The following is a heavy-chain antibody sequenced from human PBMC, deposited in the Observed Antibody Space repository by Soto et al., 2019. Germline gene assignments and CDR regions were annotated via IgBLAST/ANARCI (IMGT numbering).Heavy chain of an antibody. Sequence: GESLKISCKGSGYSFTSYWIGWVRQMPGKGLEWMGIIYPGDSDTRYSPSFQSQVTISADKSISTAYLQWSSLKASDTAMYYCARRSTVTTDVDYYYMDVWGKGTTVTVSS. CDR1: GYSFTSYW. V-gene: IGHV5-51*01. CDR2: IYPGDSDT. J-gene: IGHJ6*03. D-gene: IGHD4-17*01. CDR3: ARRSTVTTDVDYYYMDV.